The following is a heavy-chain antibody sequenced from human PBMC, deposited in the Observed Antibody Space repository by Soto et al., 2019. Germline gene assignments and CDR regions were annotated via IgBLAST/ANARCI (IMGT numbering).Heavy chain of an antibody. J-gene: IGHJ5*02. CDR3: ARDHTIFGVFPWFDP. CDR1: GFTFSSYS. CDR2: ISSSSSYI. D-gene: IGHD3-3*01. V-gene: IGHV3-21*01. Sequence: GGSLRLSCAVSGFTFSSYSMNWVRQAPGKGLEWVSSISSSSSYIYYADSVKGRFTISRDNAKNSLYLQMNSLRAEDTAVYYCARDHTIFGVFPWFDPWGQGTLVTVSS.